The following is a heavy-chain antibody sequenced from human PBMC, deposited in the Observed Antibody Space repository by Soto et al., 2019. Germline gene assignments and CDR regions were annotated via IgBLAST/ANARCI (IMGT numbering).Heavy chain of an antibody. V-gene: IGHV4-59*01. CDR3: ARDGHGRMTTSPYYYNGMDV. CDR1: GGSLVSYY. D-gene: IGHD4-4*01. Sequence: SETLSLTFTVSGGSLVSYYWSWIRQPPGKGVEWIGYVFYTGRANYNASLKSRVSISLDTSNYQFSLKLSSVTAADTAVYYCARDGHGRMTTSPYYYNGMDVWGPGTTVTVSS. J-gene: IGHJ6*02. CDR2: VFYTGRA.